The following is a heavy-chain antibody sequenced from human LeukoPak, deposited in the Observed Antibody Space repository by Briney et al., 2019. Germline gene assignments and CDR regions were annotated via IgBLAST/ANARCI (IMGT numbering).Heavy chain of an antibody. D-gene: IGHD3-22*01. V-gene: IGHV3-21*01. Sequence: GGSLRLSCAASGFTFSTSTMNWVRQAPGKGLEWVSSISSSSSYIYYADSLKGRFTISRDNAKNSLYLRMNSLRAEDTAVYYCAREVYYDASGPRDYWGQGTLVTVSS. J-gene: IGHJ4*02. CDR1: GFTFSTST. CDR2: ISSSSSYI. CDR3: AREVYYDASGPRDY.